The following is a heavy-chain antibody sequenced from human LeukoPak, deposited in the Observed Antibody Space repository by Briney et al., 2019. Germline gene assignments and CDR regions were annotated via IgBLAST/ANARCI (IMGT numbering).Heavy chain of an antibody. V-gene: IGHV3-21*01. CDR2: ISSSSSYI. J-gene: IGHJ5*02. D-gene: IGHD3-3*01. CDR1: GFTFSSYS. Sequence: KTGGSLRLSCAASGFTFSSYSMNWVRQAPGKGLEWVSSISSSSSYIYYADSVKGRFTISRDNAKNSLYLQMNSLRAEDTAVYYCARLANTIFGVVNNPFDPWGQGTLVTVSS. CDR3: ARLANTIFGVVNNPFDP.